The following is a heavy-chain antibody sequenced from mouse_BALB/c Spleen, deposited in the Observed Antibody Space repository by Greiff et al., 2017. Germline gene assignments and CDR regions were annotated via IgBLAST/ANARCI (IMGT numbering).Heavy chain of an antibody. CDR1: GFAFSSYD. J-gene: IGHJ4*01. CDR2: ISSGGGST. V-gene: IGHV5-12-1*01. D-gene: IGHD1-1*01. Sequence: EVQGVESGGGLVKPGGSLKLSCAASGFAFSSYDMSWVRQTPEKRLAWVAYISSGGGSTYYPDTVKGRFTSSRDNAKNTLYLQMSSLKSEDTAMYDCSPTTGAMDYWGQGTSVTVSS. CDR3: SPTTGAMDY.